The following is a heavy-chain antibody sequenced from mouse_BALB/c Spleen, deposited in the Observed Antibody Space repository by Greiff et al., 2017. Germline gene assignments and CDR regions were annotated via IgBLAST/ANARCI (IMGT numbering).Heavy chain of an antibody. D-gene: IGHD3-1*01. CDR3: AREGATIIMSFAY. J-gene: IGHJ3*01. Sequence: VQLKESGPELVKPGASVTISCKASGYTFTDYNMHWVKQSHGKSLEWIGYIYPYNGGTGYNQKFKSKATLTVDNSSSTAYMELRSLTSEDSAVYYCAREGATIIMSFAYWGQGTLVTVSA. CDR2: IYPYNGGT. CDR1: GYTFTDYN. V-gene: IGHV1S29*02.